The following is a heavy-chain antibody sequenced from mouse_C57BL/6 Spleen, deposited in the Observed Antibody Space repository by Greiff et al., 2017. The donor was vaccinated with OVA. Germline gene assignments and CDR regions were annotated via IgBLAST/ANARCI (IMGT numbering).Heavy chain of an antibody. CDR3: ARGDYYGSSLYYFDY. CDR1: GFTFSSYA. CDR2: ISDGGSYT. Sequence: DVMLVESGGGLVKPGGSLKLSCAASGFTFSSYAMSWVRQTPEKRLEWVATISDGGSYTYYPDNVKGRFTISRDNAKNNLYLQMSHLKSEDTAMYYCARGDYYGSSLYYFDYWGQGTTLTVSS. D-gene: IGHD1-1*01. J-gene: IGHJ2*01. V-gene: IGHV5-4*03.